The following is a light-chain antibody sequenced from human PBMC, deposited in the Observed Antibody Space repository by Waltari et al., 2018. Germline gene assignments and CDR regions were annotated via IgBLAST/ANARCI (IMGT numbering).Light chain of an antibody. V-gene: IGKV2-30*02. J-gene: IGKJ2*01. Sequence: DVVMTQSPLSLPVTLGQPASISCRSTQSLVHSDGNTYLNWFQQRPGQSPRRLLYKVSKRDSGVPDRFSGSGSGTDFTLRISRVEAEDVGVYYCMQGTHWPPYTCGQGTKLEIK. CDR3: MQGTHWPPYT. CDR1: QSLVHSDGNTY. CDR2: KVS.